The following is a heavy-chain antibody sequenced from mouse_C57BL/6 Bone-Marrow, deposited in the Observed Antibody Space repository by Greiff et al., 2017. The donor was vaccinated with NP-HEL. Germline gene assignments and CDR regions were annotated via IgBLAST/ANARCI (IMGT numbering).Heavy chain of an antibody. CDR2: ISAGGSYT. Sequence: EVHLVESGGGLVKPGGSLKLSCAASGFTFSSYAMSWVRQTPEKRLEWVATISAGGSYTYYPDNVKGRFTISRDNAKNNLYLQMSHLKSEDTAMYYCARKDSSGYVAYWGQGTLVTVSA. J-gene: IGHJ3*01. V-gene: IGHV5-4*01. CDR3: ARKDSSGYVAY. D-gene: IGHD3-2*02. CDR1: GFTFSSYA.